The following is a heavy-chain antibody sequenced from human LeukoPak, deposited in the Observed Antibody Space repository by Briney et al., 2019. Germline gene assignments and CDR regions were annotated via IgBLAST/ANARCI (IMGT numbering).Heavy chain of an antibody. CDR3: ARGTIAVAAIDY. J-gene: IGHJ4*02. Sequence: ASVKVSCKTSVYTFTIYYMHWVRQAPGQGLEWMGIINPSGGSTSYAQKFQGRVTMTRDTSTSTVYMELSSLRSEDTAVYYCARGTIAVAAIDYWGQGTLVTVSS. D-gene: IGHD6-19*01. CDR2: INPSGGST. V-gene: IGHV1-46*01. CDR1: VYTFTIYY.